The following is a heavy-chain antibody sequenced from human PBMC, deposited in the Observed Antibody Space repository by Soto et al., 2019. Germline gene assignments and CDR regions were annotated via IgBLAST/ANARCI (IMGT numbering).Heavy chain of an antibody. J-gene: IGHJ4*02. Sequence: EVQLVESGGGLVQPGGSLRLSCAASGFSFSSYWMGWVRQAPGRGLEWVANIKQDGSEKYYVESVKGRFAISRDNAQNSLYLQMNSLRPEDTAVYYCTTETTVVVYWGQGTLVTVPS. CDR1: GFSFSSYW. CDR3: TTETTVVVY. CDR2: IKQDGSEK. D-gene: IGHD1-1*01. V-gene: IGHV3-7*01.